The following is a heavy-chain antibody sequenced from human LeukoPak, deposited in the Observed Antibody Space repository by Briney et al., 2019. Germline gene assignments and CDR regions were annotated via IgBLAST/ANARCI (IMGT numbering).Heavy chain of an antibody. CDR2: IRYDGSNK. V-gene: IGHV3-30*02. D-gene: IGHD1-26*01. CDR3: AKDTITYSGRYCYFDY. J-gene: IGHJ4*02. CDR1: GFTFSSYG. Sequence: GGSLRLSCAASGFTFSSYGMHWVRQAPGKGQEWVAFIRYDGSNKYYADSVKGRFTISRDNSKNTLYLQMNSLRAEDTAVYYCAKDTITYSGRYCYFDYWGQGTLVTVSS.